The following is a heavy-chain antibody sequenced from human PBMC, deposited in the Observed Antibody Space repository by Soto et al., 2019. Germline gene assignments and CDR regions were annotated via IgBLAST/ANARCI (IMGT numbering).Heavy chain of an antibody. CDR2: IIPMFGTA. V-gene: IGHV1-69*12. J-gene: IGHJ4*02. Sequence: QVQLVQSGAEVKKPESSVKVSCKAPGGTFSTYAISWVRQAPGQGLEWMGGIIPMFGTANYAQRFQDRVTITAVESTNTVYRVLSSLRSEDTAVYFCASGIQLWLRRINTGYSGWGQGTLVTVSS. CDR1: GGTFSTYA. D-gene: IGHD5-18*01. CDR3: ASGIQLWLRRINTGYSG.